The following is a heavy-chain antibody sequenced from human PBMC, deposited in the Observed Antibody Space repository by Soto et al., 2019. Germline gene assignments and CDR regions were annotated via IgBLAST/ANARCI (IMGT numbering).Heavy chain of an antibody. V-gene: IGHV3-11*01. CDR1: GFTFSDYY. CDR3: ARDLGGSGDYSYMDV. J-gene: IGHJ6*03. Sequence: GGSLRLSCAASGFTFSDYYMSWIRQAPGKGLEWVSYISSSGSTIYYADSVKGRFTISRDNAKNSLYLQMNSLRAEETALYFFARDLGGSGDYSYMDVWGKGTTVTVS. CDR2: ISSSGSTI. D-gene: IGHD3-10*01.